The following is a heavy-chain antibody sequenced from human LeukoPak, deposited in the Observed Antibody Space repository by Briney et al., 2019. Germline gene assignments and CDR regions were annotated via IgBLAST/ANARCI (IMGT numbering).Heavy chain of an antibody. CDR1: GGSISSGGYY. CDR2: IYHSGST. Sequence: SETLSLTCTVSGGSISSGGYYWSWIRQPPGKGLEWIGYIYHSGSTYYNPSLKSRVTISVDKSKNQFSLKLSSVTAADTAVYYCARGRVVVAAIDYWGQGTLVTVSS. V-gene: IGHV4-30-2*05. J-gene: IGHJ4*02. CDR3: ARGRVVVAAIDY. D-gene: IGHD2-15*01.